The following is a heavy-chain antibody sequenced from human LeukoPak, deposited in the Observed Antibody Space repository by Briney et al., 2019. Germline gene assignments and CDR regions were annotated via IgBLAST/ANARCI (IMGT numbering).Heavy chain of an antibody. Sequence: PGGSLRLSCAASGFTFSSYSMNWVRQAPGKGLEWVSSISSSSSYIYYADSVKGRFTISRDNAKNSLYLQMNSLRAEDTAVYYCARDLQLEFRKYYYYYYGMDVWGRGTTVTVSS. J-gene: IGHJ6*02. CDR3: ARDLQLEFRKYYYYYYGMDV. V-gene: IGHV3-21*01. CDR1: GFTFSSYS. D-gene: IGHD6-13*01. CDR2: ISSSSSYI.